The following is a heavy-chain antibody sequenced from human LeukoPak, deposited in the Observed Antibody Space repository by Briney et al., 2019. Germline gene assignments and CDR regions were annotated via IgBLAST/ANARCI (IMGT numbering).Heavy chain of an antibody. D-gene: IGHD2-15*01. J-gene: IGHJ4*02. CDR2: IYTGGTT. CDR3: AREDCSGGSCYGY. Sequence: GGSLRLSCAASGFSVSSNYMNWVRQAPGKGLEWVSAIYTGGTTYYADSVKGRFTISRDNSKNTLYLQMNSLRAEDTAVYYCAREDCSGGSCYGYWGQGTLVTVSS. CDR1: GFSVSSNY. V-gene: IGHV3-66*02.